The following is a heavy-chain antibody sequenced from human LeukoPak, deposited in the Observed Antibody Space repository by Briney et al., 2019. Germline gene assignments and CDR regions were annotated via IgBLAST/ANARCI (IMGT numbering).Heavy chain of an antibody. CDR2: TSAYNGDT. D-gene: IGHD3-22*01. Sequence: ASVKVSCEASGYTFTYYGVSWVRQAPGQGLEWMGWTSAYNGDTNYAQKLQGRVTLTTDTSTSTAYMELRSLRSDDTAVYYCARDSHYDSSGPLPGYWGQGTLVTVSS. CDR1: GYTFTYYG. J-gene: IGHJ4*02. CDR3: ARDSHYDSSGPLPGY. V-gene: IGHV1-18*01.